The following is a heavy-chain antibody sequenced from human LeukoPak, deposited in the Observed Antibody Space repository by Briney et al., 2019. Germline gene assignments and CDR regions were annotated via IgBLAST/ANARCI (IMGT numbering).Heavy chain of an antibody. J-gene: IGHJ4*02. CDR2: IIPIFGTA. Sequence: SVKVSCKASGGTFSSYAISWVRQAPGQGLEWMGGIIPIFGTANYAQKFQGRVTITADESTSTAYIELSSLRSEDTAVYYCAKDITGHNRGWYDYWGQGNLVSVSS. D-gene: IGHD6-19*01. CDR3: AKDITGHNRGWYDY. V-gene: IGHV1-69*13. CDR1: GGTFSSYA.